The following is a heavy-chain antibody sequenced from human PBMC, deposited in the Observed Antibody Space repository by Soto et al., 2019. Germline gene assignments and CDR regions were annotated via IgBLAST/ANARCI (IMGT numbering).Heavy chain of an antibody. CDR1: GGSISSYY. V-gene: IGHV4-4*07. J-gene: IGHJ6*02. Sequence: SETLSLTCTVSGGSISSYYWSWIRQPAGKGLEWIGRIYTSGSTNYNPSLKSRVTMSVDTSKNQFSLKLSSVTAADTAVYYCARVASGWELLDYYYGMDVWGQGTTVTVPS. D-gene: IGHD1-26*01. CDR2: IYTSGST. CDR3: ARVASGWELLDYYYGMDV.